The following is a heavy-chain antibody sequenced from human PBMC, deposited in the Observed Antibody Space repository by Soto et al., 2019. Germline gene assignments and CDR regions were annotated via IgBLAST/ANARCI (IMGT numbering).Heavy chain of an antibody. J-gene: IGHJ1*01. V-gene: IGHV1-8*01. CDR1: GNTFTNYD. CDR3: ASDSRGDIVLVPAAMNLGYCTNGVCYTGPQYFQH. D-gene: IGHD2-8*01. Sequence: ASVKVSCKASGNTFTNYDINWVRQATGQGLEYLGWMNPNSGDTAYVQKFQGRVTMTWDTSITTAYMELRSLRSEDTAVYFCASDSRGDIVLVPAAMNLGYCTNGVCYTGPQYFQHWGQGTLVTVSS. CDR2: MNPNSGDT.